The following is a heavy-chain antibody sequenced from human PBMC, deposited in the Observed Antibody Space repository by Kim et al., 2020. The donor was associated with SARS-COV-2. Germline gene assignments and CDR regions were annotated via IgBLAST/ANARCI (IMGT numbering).Heavy chain of an antibody. V-gene: IGHV3-7*01. J-gene: IGHJ3*02. CDR2: IKQDGSEK. Sequence: GGSLRLSCTASGFTFSSVWMSWVRQAPGKGLEWVANIKQDGSEKYYVDSVKGRFTISRDNARNSLYLQMNSLRAEDTAMYYCARAPGRLRIFDIWGQGTMVTVSS. D-gene: IGHD5-12*01. CDR1: GFTFSSVW. CDR3: ARAPGRLRIFDI.